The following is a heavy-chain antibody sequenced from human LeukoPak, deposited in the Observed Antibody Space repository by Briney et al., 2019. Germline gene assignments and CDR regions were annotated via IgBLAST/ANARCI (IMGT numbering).Heavy chain of an antibody. CDR2: ISGSGGST. CDR3: AEEEDAVVTALVNY. CDR1: GFTFSSYA. V-gene: IGHV3-23*01. J-gene: IGHJ4*02. Sequence: GGSLRLSSAASGFTFSSYAMSWVRQAPGKGLEWVSAISGSGGSTYYADSVKGRFTISRDDSKNTLYLQMNSLRAEDTAVYYCAEEEDAVVTALVNYWGLGTLVTVSS. D-gene: IGHD2-21*02.